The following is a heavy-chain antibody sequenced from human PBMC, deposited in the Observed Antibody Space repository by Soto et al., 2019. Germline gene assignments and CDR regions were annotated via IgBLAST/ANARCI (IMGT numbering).Heavy chain of an antibody. CDR1: GGTFSSYA. Sequence: ASVKDSCKASGGTFSSYAISWVRQAPGQGLEWMGGIIPIFGTANYAQKFQGRVTITADESTSTAYMELSSLRSEDTAVYYCAREGGRKQQLALSWGQGTLVTVSS. V-gene: IGHV1-69*13. D-gene: IGHD6-13*01. CDR2: IIPIFGTA. CDR3: AREGGRKQQLALS. J-gene: IGHJ5*02.